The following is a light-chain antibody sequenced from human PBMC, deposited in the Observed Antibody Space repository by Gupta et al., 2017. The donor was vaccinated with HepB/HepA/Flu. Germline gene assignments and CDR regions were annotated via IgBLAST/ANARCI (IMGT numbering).Light chain of an antibody. Sequence: DIQMTQSPSSVSASVGDKVTLTWRASQGIRNWLAWYQQKPGKAPKLLIYAASTLTSGVPSRFSGSGSGTDFTLIIGSRQPEDSANYYCQQQDNFPRTFGGGTKVEIK. CDR3: QQQDNFPRT. CDR2: AAS. V-gene: IGKV1-12*01. J-gene: IGKJ4*01. CDR1: QGIRNW.